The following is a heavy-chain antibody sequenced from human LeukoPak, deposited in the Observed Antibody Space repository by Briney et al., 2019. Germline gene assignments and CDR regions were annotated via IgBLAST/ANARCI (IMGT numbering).Heavy chain of an antibody. J-gene: IGHJ6*02. D-gene: IGHD2-15*01. Sequence: ASVKVSCKASGYTFTSYDINWVRQATGQGLEWMGWMNPNSGNTGYAQKFQGRVTMTGNTSISTAYMELSSLRSEDTAVYYCARGHCSGGSCFYYYYYYGMDVWGQGTTVTVSS. CDR2: MNPNSGNT. V-gene: IGHV1-8*01. CDR1: GYTFTSYD. CDR3: ARGHCSGGSCFYYYYYYGMDV.